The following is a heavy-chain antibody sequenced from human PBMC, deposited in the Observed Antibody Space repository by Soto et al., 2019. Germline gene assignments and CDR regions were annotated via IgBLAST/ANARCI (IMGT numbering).Heavy chain of an antibody. CDR2: VNPILSMS. CDR1: GDTFSFYS. Sequence: QVQLVQSGAEVKRPGSSVKVSCKASGDTFSFYSINWVRQAPGLGLEWMGRVNPILSMSNYAQRFQGRVTMTADNPTSTAYMELSGLRSEDTAMYNCATSYGSGYRAFDYWGQGALVTVSS. J-gene: IGHJ4*02. D-gene: IGHD3-10*01. V-gene: IGHV1-69*04. CDR3: ATSYGSGYRAFDY.